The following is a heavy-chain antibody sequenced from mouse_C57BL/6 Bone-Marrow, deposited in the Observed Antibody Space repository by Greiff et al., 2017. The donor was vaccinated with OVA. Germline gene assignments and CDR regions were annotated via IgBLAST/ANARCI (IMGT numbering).Heavy chain of an antibody. Sequence: VQLQQSGPVLVKPGASVKMSCKASGYTFTDYYMNWVKQSHGKSLEWIGVINPYNGGTSYNQKFKGKATLTVDKSSSTAYMGLNSLTSEDSAVYYCARPLYGSSPYWYFDVWGTGTTVTVSS. CDR3: ARPLYGSSPYWYFDV. CDR2: INPYNGGT. V-gene: IGHV1-19*01. J-gene: IGHJ1*03. CDR1: GYTFTDYY. D-gene: IGHD1-1*01.